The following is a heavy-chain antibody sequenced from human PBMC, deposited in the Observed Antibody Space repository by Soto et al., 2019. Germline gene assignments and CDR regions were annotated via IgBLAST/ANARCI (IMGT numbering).Heavy chain of an antibody. J-gene: IGHJ6*02. D-gene: IGHD4-4*01. CDR1: GFTFSVYC. CDR3: ARPGYSNYGPGVDV. V-gene: IGHV3-74*01. Sequence: EVQLVESGGGLVQPGGSLRLSCAASGFTFSVYCMHWVRQAPGKGLVWVSRIDSDGSTTSYADSVKGRFTISRDNAKSTMYLQTDGQDGAARGVYYLARPGYSNYGPGVDVWGQGTTVTVSS. CDR2: IDSDGSTT.